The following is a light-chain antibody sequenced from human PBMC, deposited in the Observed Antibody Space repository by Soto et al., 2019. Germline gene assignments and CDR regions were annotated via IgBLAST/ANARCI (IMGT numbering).Light chain of an antibody. CDR3: SSYTSSSTLAV. V-gene: IGLV2-14*01. CDR2: DVS. Sequence: LTQPASVSGSPGQSITISCTGTSSDVGGYNYVSWYQQHPGKAPKLMIYDVSNRPSGVSNRFSGSKSGNTASLTISGLQAEDEADYYCSSYTSSSTLAVFGTGNKVTVL. CDR1: SSDVGGYNY. J-gene: IGLJ1*01.